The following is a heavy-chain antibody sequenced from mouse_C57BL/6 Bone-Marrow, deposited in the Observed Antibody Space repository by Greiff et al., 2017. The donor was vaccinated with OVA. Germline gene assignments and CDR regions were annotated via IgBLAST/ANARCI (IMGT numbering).Heavy chain of an antibody. Sequence: EVKLLESGGGLVQPKGSLKLSCAASGFTFNTYAMHWVRQAPGKGLEWVARIRSKSSNYATYYAESVKDRFTISRDDSQSMLYLQMNVLKTEDTAMYYCVRAQLTGTWGAWFAYGGQGTLVTVSA. J-gene: IGHJ3*01. CDR3: VRAQLTGTWGAWFAY. V-gene: IGHV10-3*01. CDR1: GFTFNTYA. D-gene: IGHD4-1*01. CDR2: IRSKSSNYAT.